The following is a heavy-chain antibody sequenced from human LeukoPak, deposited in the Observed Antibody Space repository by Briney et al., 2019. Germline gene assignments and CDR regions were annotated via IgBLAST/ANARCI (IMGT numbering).Heavy chain of an antibody. D-gene: IGHD3-3*01. Sequence: SETLSLTCTVSGVSSSSGSYYWSWIRQPAGKGLEWIGRIYTSGSTNYNPSRKSRVTRSVDTSKNQFSLKLSSVTAADTDVYYCARARYDFWSGGGFDPWGQGTLVTVSS. CDR3: ARARYDFWSGGGFDP. J-gene: IGHJ5*02. V-gene: IGHV4-61*02. CDR1: GVSSSSGSYY. CDR2: IYTSGST.